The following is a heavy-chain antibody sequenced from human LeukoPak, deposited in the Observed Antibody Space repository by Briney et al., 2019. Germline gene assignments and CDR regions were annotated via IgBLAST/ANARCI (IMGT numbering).Heavy chain of an antibody. CDR3: ARPNWNDLHFDY. J-gene: IGHJ4*02. V-gene: IGHV4-34*01. Sequence: SETLSLTCAVYGGSFSGHYWSWIRQPPGKGLEWIGEINHSGSTNYNPSLKSRVTISVDTSKNQFSLRLSSVTAADTAVYYCARPNWNDLHFDYWGQGTLVTVSS. CDR2: INHSGST. CDR1: GGSFSGHY. D-gene: IGHD1-1*01.